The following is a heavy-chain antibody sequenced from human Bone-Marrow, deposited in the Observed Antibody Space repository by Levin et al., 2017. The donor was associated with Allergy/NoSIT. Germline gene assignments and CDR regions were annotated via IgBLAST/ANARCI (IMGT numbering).Heavy chain of an antibody. J-gene: IGHJ3*02. CDR2: ISWNSGSI. CDR1: GFTFDDYA. V-gene: IGHV3-9*01. CDR3: AKDIMGASHAFDI. Sequence: GGSLRLSCAASGFTFDDYAMHWVRQAPGKGLEWVSGISWNSGSIGYADSVKGRFTISRDNAKNSLYLQMNSLRAEDTALYYCAKDIMGASHAFDIWGQGTMVTVSS.